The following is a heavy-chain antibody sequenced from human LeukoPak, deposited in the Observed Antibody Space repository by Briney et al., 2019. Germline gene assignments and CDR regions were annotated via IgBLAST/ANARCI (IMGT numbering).Heavy chain of an antibody. D-gene: IGHD3-22*01. CDR3: AKPLGPTYYYDSSGSDAFDI. Sequence: GGSLRLSCAASGFTFNSFGMHWVRQAPGKGLEWLAVISYDGRNKYYADSVKGRFTISRDNSKNTLYLQMNSLRAEDTAMYYCAKPLGPTYYYDSSGSDAFDIWGQGTMVTVSS. J-gene: IGHJ3*02. CDR1: GFTFNSFG. V-gene: IGHV3-30*18. CDR2: ISYDGRNK.